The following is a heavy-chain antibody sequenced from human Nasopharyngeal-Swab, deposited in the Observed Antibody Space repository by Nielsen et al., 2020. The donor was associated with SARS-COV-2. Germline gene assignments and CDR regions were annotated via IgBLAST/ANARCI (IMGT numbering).Heavy chain of an antibody. J-gene: IGHJ4*02. D-gene: IGHD6-19*01. Sequence: SLKISCAASGFTFDDYAMHWVRQAPGKGLEWVSGISWNSDSINYADSVRGRFTISRDNAKNSLYLQMNSLRAEDTAFYFCTKDGSLAVAGTAYFFDYWGQGTLVTVSS. V-gene: IGHV3-9*01. CDR1: GFTFDDYA. CDR2: ISWNSDSI. CDR3: TKDGSLAVAGTAYFFDY.